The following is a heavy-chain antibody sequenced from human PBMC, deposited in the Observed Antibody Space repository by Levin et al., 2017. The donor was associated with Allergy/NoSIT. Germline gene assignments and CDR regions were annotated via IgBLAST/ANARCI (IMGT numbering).Heavy chain of an antibody. CDR1: GDSVSSSSYY. CDR3: ARSHDSTGYVD. J-gene: IGHJ4*02. Sequence: SETLSLTCTVSGDSVSSSSYYWSWIRQPPGKGLEWIGCISYSGTTNYNPSLKSRVTISVDTSENQFSLKLGSVTAADTAVFYCARSHDSTGYVDWGQGTLVTVSS. CDR2: ISYSGTT. D-gene: IGHD3-22*01. V-gene: IGHV4-61*01.